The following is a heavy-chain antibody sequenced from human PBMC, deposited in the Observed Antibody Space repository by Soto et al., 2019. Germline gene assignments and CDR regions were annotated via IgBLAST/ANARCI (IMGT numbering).Heavy chain of an antibody. V-gene: IGHV3-21*01. D-gene: IGHD6-13*01. J-gene: IGHJ5*02. CDR2: ISSNSAYI. Sequence: GGSLRLSCAASGFTFRIFTMNWVRQAPGKGLEWVSTISSNSAYIYYTDALRGRFTISRDNAKNSLHLQMNSLRAEDTAVYYCTRDASRDSSARGWFDPWGPGTLVTVSS. CDR3: TRDASRDSSARGWFDP. CDR1: GFTFRIFT.